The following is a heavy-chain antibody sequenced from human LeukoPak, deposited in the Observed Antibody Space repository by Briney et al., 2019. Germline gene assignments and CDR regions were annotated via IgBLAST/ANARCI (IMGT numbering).Heavy chain of an antibody. Sequence: SVKVSCKASGGTFSSYAISWVRQAPGQGLEWMGRIIPILGIANYAQKFQGRVTITADKSTSTAYMELSGLRSEDTAVYYCASGVWWLPKILYYYYYMDVWGKGTTVTVSS. CDR2: IIPILGIA. CDR1: GGTFSSYA. D-gene: IGHD5-12*01. V-gene: IGHV1-69*04. CDR3: ASGVWWLPKILYYYYYMDV. J-gene: IGHJ6*03.